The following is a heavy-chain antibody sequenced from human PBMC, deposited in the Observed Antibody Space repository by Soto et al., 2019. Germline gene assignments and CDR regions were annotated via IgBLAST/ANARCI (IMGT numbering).Heavy chain of an antibody. J-gene: IGHJ4*02. CDR1: GFTLSDHY. CDR2: TKNKAQRYTT. D-gene: IGHD1-26*01. Sequence: EVQLVESGGGLGQPGGSLRLSCVVSGFTLSDHYIDWVRQAPGKGLEWVGRTKNKAQRYTTEYAASVKGRFTISRDDYEISVYLQMNSLKTEDTAVYYCVRWDSGNPENWGQGTLVTVSS. CDR3: VRWDSGNPEN. V-gene: IGHV3-72*01.